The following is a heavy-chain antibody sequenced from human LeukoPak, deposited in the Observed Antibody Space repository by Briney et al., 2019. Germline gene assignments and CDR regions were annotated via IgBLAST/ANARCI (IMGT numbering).Heavy chain of an antibody. CDR2: INPSGGSA. CDR1: GYTFTSYY. J-gene: IGHJ4*02. D-gene: IGHD3-22*01. V-gene: IGHV1-46*01. Sequence: ASVKVPCKASGYTFTSYYMHWVRQAPGQGLEWMGIINPSGGSASYAQKFQGRVTMTRDTSTSTVYMELSSLRSEDTAVYYCARDLRPGSSGYDPLEWGQGTLVTVSS. CDR3: ARDLRPGSSGYDPLE.